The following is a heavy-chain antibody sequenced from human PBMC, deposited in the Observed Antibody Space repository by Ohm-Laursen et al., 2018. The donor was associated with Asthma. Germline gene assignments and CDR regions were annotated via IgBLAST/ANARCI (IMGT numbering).Heavy chain of an antibody. CDR3: ARRLPYCTGGVCYSSWFDP. V-gene: IGHV4-39*01. Sequence: TLSLTCTVSGGSISNSSYYWGWIRQPPGKGLEWIGSIYYSGSTYYNPSLKSRVTISVDTSKNQFSLKLSSVTAADTAVYYCARRLPYCTGGVCYSSWFDPWGQGTLVTVSS. J-gene: IGHJ5*02. D-gene: IGHD2-8*02. CDR1: GGSISNSSYY. CDR2: IYYSGST.